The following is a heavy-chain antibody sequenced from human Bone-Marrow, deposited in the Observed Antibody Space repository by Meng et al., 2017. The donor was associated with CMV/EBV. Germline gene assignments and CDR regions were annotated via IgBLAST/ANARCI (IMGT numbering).Heavy chain of an antibody. D-gene: IGHD3-3*01. CDR2: IYYSGST. V-gene: IGHV4-39*07. CDR3: ARGVGDYDFWSGYRNWFDP. CDR1: GGSISSSSYY. Sequence: SETLSLTCTVSGGSISSSSYYWGWIRQPPGKGLEWIGSIYYSGSTYYNPSLKSRVTISVGTSKNQFSLKLSSVTAADTAVYYCARGVGDYDFWSGYRNWFDPWGQGTLVTVSS. J-gene: IGHJ5*02.